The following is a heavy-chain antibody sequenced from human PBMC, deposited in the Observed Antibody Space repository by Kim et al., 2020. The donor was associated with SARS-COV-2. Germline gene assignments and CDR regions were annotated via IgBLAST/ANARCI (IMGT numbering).Heavy chain of an antibody. J-gene: IGHJ4*01. V-gene: IGHV3-7*03. CDR3: AAYTDGWYTNY. D-gene: IGHD6-19*01. Sequence: GGSLRLSCAASGFTFSNNWMTWIRQVPGKGLEWVANIKQDGREKNYVDSVKGRFTISRDNAKNSLYLQMNSLRAEDTAVYYCAAYTDGWYTNYWGQGTL. CDR2: IKQDGREK. CDR1: GFTFSNNW.